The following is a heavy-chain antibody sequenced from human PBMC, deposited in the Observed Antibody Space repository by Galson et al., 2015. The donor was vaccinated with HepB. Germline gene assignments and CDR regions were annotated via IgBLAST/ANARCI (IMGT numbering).Heavy chain of an antibody. J-gene: IGHJ4*02. CDR2: IWYDGSNK. Sequence: SLRLSCAASGFTFSSYGMHWVRQAPGKGLEWVAVIWYDGSNKYYADSVKGRFTISRDNSKNTLYLQMNSLRAEDTAVYYCARRAARSSYYFDYWGQGTLVTVSS. CDR3: ARRAARSSYYFDY. D-gene: IGHD6-6*01. V-gene: IGHV3-33*01. CDR1: GFTFSSYG.